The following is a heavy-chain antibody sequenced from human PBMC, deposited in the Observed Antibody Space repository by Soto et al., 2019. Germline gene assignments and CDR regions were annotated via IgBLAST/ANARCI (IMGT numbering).Heavy chain of an antibody. CDR3: ARVERGTTTTVVDAFDI. V-gene: IGHV4-34*01. J-gene: IGHJ3*02. D-gene: IGHD4-4*01. CDR1: GGFVSSGSYY. CDR2: MSHSGGT. Sequence: QVQLQQWGAGLLKPSETLSLTCAVYGGFVSSGSYYWSWIRQPPGKGLEWIGEMSHSGGTHFNPSLKSRITISVDTPKNQCSLKMSSVTAADTALYYCARVERGTTTTVVDAFDIWGPGTMVTVSS.